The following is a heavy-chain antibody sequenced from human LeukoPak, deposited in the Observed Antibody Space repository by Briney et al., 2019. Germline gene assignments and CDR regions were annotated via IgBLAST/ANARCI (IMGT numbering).Heavy chain of an antibody. CDR1: GGSISSSSYY. CDR3: ARARGAGITFDY. J-gene: IGHJ4*02. CDR2: TYYSGST. V-gene: IGHV4-39*07. Sequence: PSETLSLTCTVSGGSISSSSYYWGWIRQPPGKGLEWIGSTYYSGSTYYNPSLKSRVTISVDKSKNQFSLKLSSVTAADTAVYYCARARGAGITFDYWGQGTLVTVSS. D-gene: IGHD3-10*01.